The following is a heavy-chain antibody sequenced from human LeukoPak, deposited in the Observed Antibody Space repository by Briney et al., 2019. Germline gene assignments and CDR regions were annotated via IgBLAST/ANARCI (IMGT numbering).Heavy chain of an antibody. CDR2: IYYSGST. CDR1: GGSISSGGYY. J-gene: IGHJ4*02. Sequence: PSQTLSLTCTVSGGSISSGGYYWSWILQHPGKGLEWIGYIYYSGSTYYNPSLKSRVTISVDTSKNQFSLKLSSVTAADTAVYYCARELASDYYFDYWGQGTLVTVSS. V-gene: IGHV4-31*03. CDR3: ARELASDYYFDY. D-gene: IGHD3-10*01.